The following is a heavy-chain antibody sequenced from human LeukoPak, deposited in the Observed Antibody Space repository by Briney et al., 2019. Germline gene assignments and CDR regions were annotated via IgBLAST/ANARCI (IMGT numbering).Heavy chain of an antibody. CDR2: IIPILGIA. CDR1: GYTFTSYD. CDR3: ARDYVDFWSGSRFYP. Sequence: GASVKVSCKASGYTFTSYDINWVRQAPGQGLEWMGRIIPILGIANYAQKFQGRVTITADKSTSTAYMELSSLRSEDTAVYYCARDYVDFWSGSRFYPWGQGTLVTVSS. V-gene: IGHV1-69*04. D-gene: IGHD3-3*01. J-gene: IGHJ5*02.